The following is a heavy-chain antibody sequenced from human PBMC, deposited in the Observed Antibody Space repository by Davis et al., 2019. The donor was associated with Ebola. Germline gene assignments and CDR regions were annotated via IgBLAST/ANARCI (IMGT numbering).Heavy chain of an antibody. CDR3: ARSLYSSLTHAAY. V-gene: IGHV4-61*08. D-gene: IGHD6-19*01. CDR1: GGSISSGDYY. J-gene: IGHJ4*02. Sequence: GSLRLSCTVSGGSISSGDYYWSWIRQPPGKGLEWIGYIYYSGSTNYNPSLRGRVTMSVDTSQNQFSLKLTSVTAADTAVYYCARSLYSSLTHAAYWGQGTLVTVSS. CDR2: IYYSGST.